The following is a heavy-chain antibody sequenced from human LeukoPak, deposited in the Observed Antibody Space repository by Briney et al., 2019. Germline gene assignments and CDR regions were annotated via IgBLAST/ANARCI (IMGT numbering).Heavy chain of an antibody. Sequence: SETLSFTCTVYGVSFSGHYWSWIRQRPGKGLEWIGELNHSGATNYNPSLRSRVTISVDTSKNQFALKLSSVTAADTAVYFCARHGSYSLDYWGQGALVTVSS. CDR2: LNHSGAT. V-gene: IGHV4-34*01. D-gene: IGHD3-3*01. J-gene: IGHJ4*02. CDR3: ARHGSYSLDY. CDR1: GVSFSGHY.